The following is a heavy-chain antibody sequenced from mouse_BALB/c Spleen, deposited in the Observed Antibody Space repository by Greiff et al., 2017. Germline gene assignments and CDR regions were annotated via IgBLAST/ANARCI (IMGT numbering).Heavy chain of an antibody. V-gene: IGHV1-5*01. CDR3: TKGIYYGYESFAY. D-gene: IGHD2-2*01. CDR2: IYPGNSDT. Sequence: EVQLQQSGTVLARPGASVKMSCKASGYSFTSYWMHWVKQRPGQGLEWIGAIYPGNSDTSYNQKFKGKAKLTAVTSASTAYMELSSLTNEDSAVYYCTKGIYYGYESFAYWGQGTLVTVSA. CDR1: GYSFTSYW. J-gene: IGHJ3*01.